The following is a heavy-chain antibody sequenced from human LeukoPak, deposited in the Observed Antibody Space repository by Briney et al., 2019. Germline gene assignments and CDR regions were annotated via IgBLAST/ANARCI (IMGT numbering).Heavy chain of an antibody. CDR2: ISGSGAGT. D-gene: IGHD5-18*01. J-gene: IGHJ3*02. Sequence: GRSLRLSCAASGFTFNNYAMSWVRHAPGKALEWVSGISGSGAGTNYADSVKGRFTISRDNSKNTLYLQMNSMRGDDTAVYYCAKDRSYGAPYDVFDIWGQGTKVTASS. V-gene: IGHV3-23*01. CDR3: AKDRSYGAPYDVFDI. CDR1: GFTFNNYA.